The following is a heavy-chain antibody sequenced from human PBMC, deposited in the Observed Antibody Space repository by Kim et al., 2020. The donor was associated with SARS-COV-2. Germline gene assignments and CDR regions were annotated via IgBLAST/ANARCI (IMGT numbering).Heavy chain of an antibody. J-gene: IGHJ6*02. Sequence: KGRFTISRDNSKNTLYLQMNSLRAEDTAVYYCARVEGKWLVSHYYYGMDVWGQGTTVTVSS. CDR3: ARVEGKWLVSHYYYGMDV. V-gene: IGHV3-30*07. D-gene: IGHD6-19*01.